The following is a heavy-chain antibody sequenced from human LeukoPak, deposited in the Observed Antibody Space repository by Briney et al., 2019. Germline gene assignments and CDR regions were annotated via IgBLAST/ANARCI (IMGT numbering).Heavy chain of an antibody. D-gene: IGHD3-16*02. CDR2: ISWNSGSI. V-gene: IGHV3-9*01. J-gene: IGHJ4*02. CDR1: GFTFDDYA. Sequence: PGGSLRLSCAASGFTFDDYAMPWVRQAPGKGLEWVSGISWNSGSIGYADSVKGRFTISRDNAKNSLYLQMNSLRAEDTALYYCAKDKAEGVIVTHFDYWGQGTLVTVSS. CDR3: AKDKAEGVIVTHFDY.